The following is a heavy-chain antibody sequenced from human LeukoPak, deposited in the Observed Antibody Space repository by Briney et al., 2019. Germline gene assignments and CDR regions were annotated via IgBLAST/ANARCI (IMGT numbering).Heavy chain of an antibody. CDR2: IYSDGSS. D-gene: IGHD5-24*01. V-gene: IGHV3-66*01. J-gene: IGHJ4*02. CDR3: ARSWLQLWTPFDY. CDR1: GFTVSSIY. Sequence: GSLRLSCAASGFTVSSIYMSWVRQAPGKGLEWVSVIYSDGSSYYADSVRGGFTISRDNSKNTVYLQMNSLRAEDTAVYFCARSWLQLWTPFDYWGQGALVTVSS.